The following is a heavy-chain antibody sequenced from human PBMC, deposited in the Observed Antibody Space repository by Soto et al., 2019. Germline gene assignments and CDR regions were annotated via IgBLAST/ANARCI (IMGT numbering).Heavy chain of an antibody. D-gene: IGHD5-18*01. Sequence: EVQLLESGGGLVQPGGSLRLSCAASGFTFSSYAMSWVRQAPGKGLEWVSAISGSGGSTYYADSVKGRFTISRDNSKNSLYLRMNSVRGEDPAVYYCAKDGGYSYGYSPRYYYGRDVWGQGTTVTVSS. V-gene: IGHV3-23*01. CDR2: ISGSGGST. CDR3: AKDGGYSYGYSPRYYYGRDV. J-gene: IGHJ6*02. CDR1: GFTFSSYA.